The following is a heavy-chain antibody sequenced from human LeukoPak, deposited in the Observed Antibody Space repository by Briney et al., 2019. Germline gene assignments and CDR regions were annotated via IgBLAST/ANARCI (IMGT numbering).Heavy chain of an antibody. V-gene: IGHV1-2*05. CDR3: VRVFGEAPGLDP. Sequence: ASVKASCKASGYTFTAYYMHWVRQSPGQGLEWMGRINPNSGGTKYAQKFQGRVTMTRDTSISTAYMGMFRLRSCDMGVYFCVRVFGEAPGLDPWGQGTLVTVSS. CDR2: INPNSGGT. J-gene: IGHJ5*02. CDR1: GYTFTAYY. D-gene: IGHD3-10*02.